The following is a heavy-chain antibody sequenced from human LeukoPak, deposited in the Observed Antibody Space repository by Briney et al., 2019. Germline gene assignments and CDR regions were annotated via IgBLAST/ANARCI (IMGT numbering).Heavy chain of an antibody. CDR2: INPNSGGT. Sequence: GAPVKVSCKASGYTFTGYYMHWVRQAPGQGLEWMGWINPNSGGTNYAQKFQGRVTMTRDTSISTAYMELSRLRSDDTAVYYCARGPNRLAYCGGDCYFPFDYWGQGTLVTVSS. CDR1: GYTFTGYY. J-gene: IGHJ4*02. D-gene: IGHD2-21*02. V-gene: IGHV1-2*02. CDR3: ARGPNRLAYCGGDCYFPFDY.